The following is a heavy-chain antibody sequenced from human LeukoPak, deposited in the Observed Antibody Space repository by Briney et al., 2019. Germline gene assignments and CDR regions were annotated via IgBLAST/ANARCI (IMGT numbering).Heavy chain of an antibody. CDR2: IYTSGST. CDR1: GGSISSGSYS. D-gene: IGHD3-10*01. J-gene: IGHJ4*02. Sequence: SETLSLTCTVSGGSISSGSYSWSWIRQPAGKGLEWIGRIYTSGSTNYNPSLKSRVTISVDTSKNQFSLKLSSVTAADTAVYYCARDVGGEGFGELLSGDYWGQGTLVTVSS. CDR3: ARDVGGEGFGELLSGDY. V-gene: IGHV4-61*02.